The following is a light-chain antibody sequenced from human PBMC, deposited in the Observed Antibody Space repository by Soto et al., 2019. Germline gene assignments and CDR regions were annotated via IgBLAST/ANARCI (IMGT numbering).Light chain of an antibody. V-gene: IGKV3-20*01. CDR2: GAS. CDR3: QQTYKSPGT. Sequence: KLSLSPKDRATLFCGASHSISNNYLAWYQQKPGRAHRLLIYGASSRATGIPDRFSGSGSGTDFTLTISSLQSEDFAVYSCQQTYKSPGTFGGGTNVDIK. CDR1: HSISNNY. J-gene: IGKJ4*01.